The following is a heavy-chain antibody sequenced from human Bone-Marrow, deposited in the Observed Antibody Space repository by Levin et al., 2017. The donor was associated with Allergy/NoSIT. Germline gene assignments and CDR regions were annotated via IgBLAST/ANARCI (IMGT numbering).Heavy chain of an antibody. CDR1: GYTFTSYN. D-gene: IGHD2-15*01. CDR3: ARGDCYSGSCYGPDWFDP. V-gene: IGHV1-8*01. Sequence: ASVKVSCKTSGYTFTSYNVYWVRQATGQGLEWMGYINPNSGNTGYAQKFQGRVTMTRNSSITTAYMELSGLTSEDTAMYYCARGDCYSGSCYGPDWFDPWGQGTQVTVSS. CDR2: INPNSGNT. J-gene: IGHJ5*02.